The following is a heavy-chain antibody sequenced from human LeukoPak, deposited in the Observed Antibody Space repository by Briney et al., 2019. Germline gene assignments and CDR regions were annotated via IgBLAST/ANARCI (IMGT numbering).Heavy chain of an antibody. CDR2: IYYSGST. J-gene: IGHJ3*02. D-gene: IGHD2-15*01. CDR1: GGSLSSSSYY. CDR3: ARSKIVVVVAATGHAFDI. V-gene: IGHV4-39*07. Sequence: SETLSLTCTVSGGSLSSSSYYWGWIRQPPGKGLEWIGSIYYSGSTYYNPSLKSRVTISVDTSKNQFSLKLSSVTAADTAVYYCARSKIVVVVAATGHAFDIWGQGTMVTVSS.